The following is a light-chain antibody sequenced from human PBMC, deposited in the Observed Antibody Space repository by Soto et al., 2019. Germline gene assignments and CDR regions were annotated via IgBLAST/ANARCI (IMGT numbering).Light chain of an antibody. CDR2: DAS. CDR1: QSVSSY. V-gene: IGKV3-11*01. J-gene: IGKJ5*01. Sequence: ILLTQSPAPPSLSPGERATLSCRASQSVSSYLAWYQQKPGQAPRLLIYDASNRATGIPARFSGSGSGTDFTLTISSLGPEDFAVYYCQQRSNWITFGQGTRLEIK. CDR3: QQRSNWIT.